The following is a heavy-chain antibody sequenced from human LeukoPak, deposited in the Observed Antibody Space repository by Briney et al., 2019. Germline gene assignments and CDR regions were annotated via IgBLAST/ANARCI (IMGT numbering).Heavy chain of an antibody. D-gene: IGHD1-26*01. J-gene: IGHJ6*02. V-gene: IGHV5-51*01. CDR3: ARQPTYRNYVMDV. CDR2: IYPGDSDT. Sequence: AGESPTISCQGSGYSFTRYWIGWMRQMPGKGLEWMGTIYPGDSDTRYRPSFRGPGTISADKSISTAYLQWSSLKASDTAMYYGARQPTYRNYVMDVWGQGTTVTVSS. CDR1: GYSFTRYW.